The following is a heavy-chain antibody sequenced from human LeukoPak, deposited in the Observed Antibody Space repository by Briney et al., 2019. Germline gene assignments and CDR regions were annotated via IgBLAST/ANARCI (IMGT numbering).Heavy chain of an antibody. CDR1: GGTFSSYA. V-gene: IGHV1-69*05. CDR3: ATPASIAARPGYYYYMDV. D-gene: IGHD6-6*01. Sequence: GASMKVSCKASGGTFSSYAISWVRQAPGQGLEWMGGIIPIFGTANYAQKFQGRVTITTDESTSTAYMELSSLRSEDTAVYYCATPASIAARPGYYYYMDVWGKGTTVTVSS. J-gene: IGHJ6*03. CDR2: IIPIFGTA.